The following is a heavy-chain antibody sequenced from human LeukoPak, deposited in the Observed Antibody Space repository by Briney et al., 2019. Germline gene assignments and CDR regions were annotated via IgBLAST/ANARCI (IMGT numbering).Heavy chain of an antibody. J-gene: IGHJ4*02. Sequence: GGSLRLACAASGLTLTMHCMGWVRQAPGKGLECASAISGTGSNTYFADSVKGRFTISRDNSKNTLYLQMNSLRAEDTAVYYCAKGPWLAYPYYFDYWGQGTLVNVSS. D-gene: IGHD6-19*01. CDR3: AKGPWLAYPYYFDY. V-gene: IGHV3-23*01. CDR2: ISGTGSNT. CDR1: GLTLTMHC.